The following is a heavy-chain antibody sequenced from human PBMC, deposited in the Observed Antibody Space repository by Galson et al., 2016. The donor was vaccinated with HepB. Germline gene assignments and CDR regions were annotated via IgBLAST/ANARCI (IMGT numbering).Heavy chain of an antibody. CDR1: GFNFISYR. V-gene: IGHV3-48*01. D-gene: IGHD6-13*01. Sequence: SLRLSCAASGFNFISYRMNWVRQAPGKGLEWISFISTSSTTIYYADSVKGRFTISRDNPKKSLYLQMNSLRAEDTAVYYGARVGDNNNWYLGDAFDVWGQGTVVTVSS. J-gene: IGHJ3*01. CDR3: ARVGDNNNWYLGDAFDV. CDR2: ISTSSTTI.